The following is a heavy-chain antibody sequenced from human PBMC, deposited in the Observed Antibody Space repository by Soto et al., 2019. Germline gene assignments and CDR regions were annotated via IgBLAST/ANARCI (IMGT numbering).Heavy chain of an antibody. D-gene: IGHD4-17*01. J-gene: IGHJ3*01. CDR2: IWSDGSNE. Sequence: PGGSLRLSCTASGFTCSNYGMHWVRQAPGKGLEWVAVIWSDGSNEYYGDSVKGRFTISRDNSKVTLYLQMTSLRAEDTAVYFCARGVVAGDRDAFDVWGPGTVVTGSS. CDR3: ARGVVAGDRDAFDV. CDR1: GFTCSNYG. V-gene: IGHV3-33*01.